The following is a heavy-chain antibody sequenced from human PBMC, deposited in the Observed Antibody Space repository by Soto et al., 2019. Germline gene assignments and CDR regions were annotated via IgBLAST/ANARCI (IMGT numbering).Heavy chain of an antibody. CDR1: GGSFSGYY. Sequence: SEPLSLTCAVYGGSFSGYYWSWIRQPPGKGLEWIGEINHSGSTNYNPSLKSRVTISVDTSKNQFSLKLSSVTAADTAVYYCARTIGVATMRGYYYYNYMDVWGKGTTVS. D-gene: IGHD5-12*01. J-gene: IGHJ6*03. CDR3: ARTIGVATMRGYYYYNYMDV. V-gene: IGHV4-34*01. CDR2: INHSGST.